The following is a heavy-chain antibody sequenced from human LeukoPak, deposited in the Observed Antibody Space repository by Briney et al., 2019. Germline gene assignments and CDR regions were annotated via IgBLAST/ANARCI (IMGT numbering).Heavy chain of an antibody. D-gene: IGHD2-2*01. CDR1: GFTVSSNY. CDR2: IYGGGST. V-gene: IGHV3-53*01. Sequence: GGSLRLSCAASGFTVSSNYMSWVRQAPGKGLEWVSVIYGGGSTYYADSVKGRFTISRDNSKNTLYLQMNSLRAEDTAVYYCASPNRYCSSTSCSLDYWGQGTLVTVSS. CDR3: ASPNRYCSSTSCSLDY. J-gene: IGHJ4*02.